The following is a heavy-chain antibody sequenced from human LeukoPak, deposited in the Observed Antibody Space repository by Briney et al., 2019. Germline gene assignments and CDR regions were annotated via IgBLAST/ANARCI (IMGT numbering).Heavy chain of an antibody. CDR1: GGSFSGYY. CDR3: ARGANGGKPGDSKNDY. CDR2: INHSGST. Sequence: PSETLSLTCAVYGGSFSGYYWSWIRQPPGKGLEWIGEINHSGSTNYNPSLESRVTISVDTSKNQFSLKLSSVTAADTAVYYCARGANGGKPGDSKNDYWGQGTLVTVSS. V-gene: IGHV4-34*01. D-gene: IGHD4-17*01. J-gene: IGHJ4*02.